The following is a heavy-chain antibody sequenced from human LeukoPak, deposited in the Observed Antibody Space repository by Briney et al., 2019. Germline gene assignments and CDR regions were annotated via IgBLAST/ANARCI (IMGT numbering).Heavy chain of an antibody. Sequence: PGGSLRLSCAASGFTFSSYAMSWVRQAPGKGLEWVSAISGSGGSTYYADSVKGRFTISRDNSKNTLYLQMNSLRAEDTAVYYCARDLGYSSSSSGAFDIWGQGTMVTVSS. CDR2: ISGSGGST. CDR1: GFTFSSYA. J-gene: IGHJ3*02. V-gene: IGHV3-23*01. D-gene: IGHD6-6*01. CDR3: ARDLGYSSSSSGAFDI.